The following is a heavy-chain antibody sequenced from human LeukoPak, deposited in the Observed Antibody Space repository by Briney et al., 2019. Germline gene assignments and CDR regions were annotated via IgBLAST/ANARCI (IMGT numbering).Heavy chain of an antibody. V-gene: IGHV3-23*01. J-gene: IGHJ4*02. Sequence: GGSLRLSCVASRFTFSSSGMSWVRQPPGKGLEWVSAMSVSGGSTYYADSVKGRFTMSRDNSKNTLYLQMNSPRAEDTAVYYCVTVTSDYWGQGTLVTVSS. CDR1: RFTFSSSG. D-gene: IGHD4-17*01. CDR3: VTVTSDY. CDR2: MSVSGGST.